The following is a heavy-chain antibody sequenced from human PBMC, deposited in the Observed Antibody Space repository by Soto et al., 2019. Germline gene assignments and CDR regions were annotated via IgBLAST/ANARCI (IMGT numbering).Heavy chain of an antibody. J-gene: IGHJ4*02. CDR1: GFTFSSYW. CDR2: IKQDGSEK. V-gene: IGHV3-7*05. Sequence: EVQLVESGGGLVQPGGSLRLSCAASGFTFSSYWMSWVRQAPGKGLEWVANIKQDGSEKYYVDSVKGRFTISRDNAKNSLYLQMNSLRAEDTAVYYCARGARATYYSDSSGYGDYFDYWGQGTLVTVSS. D-gene: IGHD3-22*01. CDR3: ARGARATYYSDSSGYGDYFDY.